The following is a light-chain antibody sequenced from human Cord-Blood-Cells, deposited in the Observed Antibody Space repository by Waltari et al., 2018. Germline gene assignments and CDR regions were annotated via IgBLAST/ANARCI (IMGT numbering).Light chain of an antibody. CDR1: SRDVGRYNL. V-gene: IGLV2-18*02. J-gene: IGLJ1*01. CDR3: SSYTSSSTFV. CDR2: EVS. Sequence: QSALTQPPSVSGSPGQSVTISCTGTSRDVGRYNLSSWYQPPPGTAPKLMIYEVSNRPSGVPDRFSGSKSGNTASLTISGLQAEDEADYYCSSYTSSSTFVFGTGTKVTVL.